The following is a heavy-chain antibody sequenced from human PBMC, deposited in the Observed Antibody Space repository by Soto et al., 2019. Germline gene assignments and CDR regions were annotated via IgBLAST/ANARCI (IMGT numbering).Heavy chain of an antibody. V-gene: IGHV3-15*01. CDR2: IKSKTDGGTT. Sequence: EVQLVESGGGLVKPGGSLRLSCAASGFTFSNAWMSWVRQAPGKGLEWVGRIKSKTDGGTTDYAAPVKGRFTISRDDSKYTLYLQMNSLKTEDTAVYYCTTIGSSYSSQSHSVDYWGQGTLVTVSS. CDR3: TTIGSSYSSQSHSVDY. J-gene: IGHJ4*02. D-gene: IGHD6-13*01. CDR1: GFTFSNAW.